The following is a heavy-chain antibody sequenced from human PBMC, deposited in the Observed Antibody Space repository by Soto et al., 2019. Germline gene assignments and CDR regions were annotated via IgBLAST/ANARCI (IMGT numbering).Heavy chain of an antibody. V-gene: IGHV3-11*06. J-gene: IGHJ4*02. CDR2: ISETGSHT. CDR3: ARSLRATSPLTL. D-gene: IGHD7-27*01. CDR1: GFTFTDYH. Sequence: VQLVDSGGGLVKPGGSLRLSCEASGFTFTDYHMSWIRQAPGKGLEWVALISETGSHTAYAESVKGRFTISRDNARPSVFLQMNSLRSEDTAVYFCARSLRATSPLTLWGQGTLVTVTS.